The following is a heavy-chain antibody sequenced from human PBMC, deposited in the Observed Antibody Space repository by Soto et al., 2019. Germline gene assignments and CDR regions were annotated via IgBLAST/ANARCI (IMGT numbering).Heavy chain of an antibody. V-gene: IGHV1-18*01. CDR3: ARDPDIVVVVAANNWFDP. J-gene: IGHJ5*02. D-gene: IGHD2-15*01. CDR2: ISAYNGNT. CDR1: GYTFTSYG. Sequence: ASVKVSCKASGYTFTSYGISWVRQAPGQGLEWMGWISAYNGNTNYAQKLQGRVTMTTDTSTSTAYMELRSLRSDDTAVYYCARDPDIVVVVAANNWFDPWGQGTLVTV.